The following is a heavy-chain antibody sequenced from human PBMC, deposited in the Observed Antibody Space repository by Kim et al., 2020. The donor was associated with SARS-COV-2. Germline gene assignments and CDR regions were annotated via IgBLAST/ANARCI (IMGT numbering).Heavy chain of an antibody. CDR1: GGSFSGYY. D-gene: IGHD5-12*01. V-gene: IGHV4-34*01. CDR3: ASSQLGDGGYVGGSGDY. Sequence: SQTLSLTCAVYGGSFSGYYWSWIRQPPGKGLEWIGEINHSGSTNYNPSLKSRVTISVDTSKNQFSLKLSSVTAADTAVYYCASSQLGDGGYVGGSGDYWGQGTLVTVSS. CDR2: INHSGST. J-gene: IGHJ4*02.